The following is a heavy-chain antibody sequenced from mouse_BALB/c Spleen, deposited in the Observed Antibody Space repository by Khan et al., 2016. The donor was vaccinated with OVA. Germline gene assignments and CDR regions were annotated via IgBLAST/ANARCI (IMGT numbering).Heavy chain of an antibody. V-gene: IGHV3-2*02. CDR1: GYSITSDYA. J-gene: IGHJ3*01. CDR2: ITYSGST. CDR3: ARWFAY. Sequence: EVKLEVSGPGLVKPSQSLSLTCTVTGYSITSDYAWNWIRQFPGNKLEWMGHITYSGSTSYIPYLKGRIYITRDTSKNQFFLQLNSVTTEDTATYYCARWFAYWGQGTLVTVSA.